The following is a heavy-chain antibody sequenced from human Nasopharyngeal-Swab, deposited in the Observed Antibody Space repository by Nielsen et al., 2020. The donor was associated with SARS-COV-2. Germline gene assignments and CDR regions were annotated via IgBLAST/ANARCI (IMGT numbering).Heavy chain of an antibody. CDR3: AKDRGGRSLDS. V-gene: IGHV3-30-3*02. CDR1: GFNFTSYA. CDR2: VSYDGTNT. D-gene: IGHD3-16*01. J-gene: IGHJ4*02. Sequence: GGSLRLSCSASGFNFTSYAIHCVRQPPDKGLEWVAVVSYDGTNTFYADSVKGRFAISRDNSKSTVSLQMNSLRSEDTAVYYCAKDRGGRSLDSWGQGTLATVSS.